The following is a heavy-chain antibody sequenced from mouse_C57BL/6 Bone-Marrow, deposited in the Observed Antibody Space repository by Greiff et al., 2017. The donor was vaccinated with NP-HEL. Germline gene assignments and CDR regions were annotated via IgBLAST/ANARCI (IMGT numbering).Heavy chain of an antibody. CDR2: ISNLAYSI. D-gene: IGHD2-4*01. V-gene: IGHV5-15*01. Sequence: DVHLVESGGGLVQPGGSLKLSCAASGFTFSDYGMAWVRQAPRKGPEWVAFISNLAYSIYYADTVTGRFTISRENAKNTLYLEMSSLRSEDTAMYYCARHGDYDEGYYFDYWGQGTTLTVSS. CDR3: ARHGDYDEGYYFDY. CDR1: GFTFSDYG. J-gene: IGHJ2*01.